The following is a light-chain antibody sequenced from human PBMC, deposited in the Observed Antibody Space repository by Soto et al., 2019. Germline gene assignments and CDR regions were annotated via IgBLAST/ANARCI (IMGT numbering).Light chain of an antibody. CDR1: QSISDY. V-gene: IGKV1-39*01. CDR2: AAS. CDR3: QQYHGYSLT. Sequence: DIQMTQSPLSLSASVGDRVTITCRASQSISDYVNWYQQKPGKAPKLLIFAASSLPSGVPSRFSGSGSGTDFTLAISGLQPDDFATYYCQQYHGYSLTFGQGTKVEI. J-gene: IGKJ1*01.